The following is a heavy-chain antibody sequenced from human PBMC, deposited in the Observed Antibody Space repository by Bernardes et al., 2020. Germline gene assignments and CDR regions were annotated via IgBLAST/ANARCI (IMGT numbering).Heavy chain of an antibody. CDR1: GYTFTSYG. CDR3: ARNIRFLEWYSYYYYYMDV. D-gene: IGHD3-3*01. J-gene: IGHJ6*03. V-gene: IGHV1-18*01. Sequence: ASVKVSCKASGYTFTSYGISWVRQAPGQGLEWMGWISAYNGNTNYAQKLQGRVTMTTDTSTSTAYMELRSLRSDDTAVYYCARNIRFLEWYSYYYYYMDVWGKGTTVTVSS. CDR2: ISAYNGNT.